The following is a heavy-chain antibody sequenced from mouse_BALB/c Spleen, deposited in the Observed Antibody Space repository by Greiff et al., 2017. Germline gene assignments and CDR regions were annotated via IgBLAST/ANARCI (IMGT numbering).Heavy chain of an antibody. V-gene: IGHV1-54*01. CDR1: GYAFTNYL. CDR3: ARRGVITTGYLDY. CDR2: INPGSGGT. D-gene: IGHD2-4*01. J-gene: IGHJ2*01. Sequence: QVQLQQSGAELVRPGTSVKVSCKASGYAFTNYLIEWVKQRPGQGLEWIGVINPGSGGTNYNEKFKGKATLTADKSSSTAYMQLSSLTSDDSAVYFCARRGVITTGYLDYWGKGTTLTVAA.